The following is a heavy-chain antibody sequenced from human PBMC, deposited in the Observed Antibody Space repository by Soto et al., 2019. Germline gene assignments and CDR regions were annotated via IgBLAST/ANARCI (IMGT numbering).Heavy chain of an antibody. CDR1: GFTFSSYG. D-gene: IGHD6-19*01. J-gene: IGHJ4*01. Sequence: GGSLRLSLVASGFTFSSYGIDWVRQAPVKVLEWVAFISCDGSNEYYADSVKGRFTISRDNSKNTLYLQMDSLRPDDTAVYYCAKEITVARDFDYWGHGTLVTASS. V-gene: IGHV3-30*18. CDR2: ISCDGSNE. CDR3: AKEITVARDFDY.